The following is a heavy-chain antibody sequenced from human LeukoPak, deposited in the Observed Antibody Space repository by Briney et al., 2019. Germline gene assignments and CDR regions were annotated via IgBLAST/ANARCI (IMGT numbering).Heavy chain of an antibody. CDR2: IWYDGSNK. CDR3: ARISCTGGRCKPYSYYDMDV. V-gene: IGHV3-33*01. D-gene: IGHD2-15*01. Sequence: GGSLRLSCAAPGFTFNTHGMHWVRQAPGKGLEWVAIIWYDGSNKYYSDSVKGRFTISRDNSKNTLYLQMNSLRAEDTAVYYCARISCTGGRCKPYSYYDMDVWGQGTTVTVSS. J-gene: IGHJ6*02. CDR1: GFTFNTHG.